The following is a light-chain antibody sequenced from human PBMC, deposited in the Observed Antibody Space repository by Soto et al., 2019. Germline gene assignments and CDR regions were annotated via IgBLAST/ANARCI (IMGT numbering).Light chain of an antibody. CDR1: QSVSSY. J-gene: IGKJ5*01. CDR3: QQRSNQIT. V-gene: IGKV3-11*01. Sequence: EIVLTQSPATLSLSPGARATLSCGASQSVSSYLAWYQQKPGQAPRLLIYDASNRATGIPARFSGSGSGTDFTLTISSLEPEAFAVYYCQQRSNQITFGQGTRLEIK. CDR2: DAS.